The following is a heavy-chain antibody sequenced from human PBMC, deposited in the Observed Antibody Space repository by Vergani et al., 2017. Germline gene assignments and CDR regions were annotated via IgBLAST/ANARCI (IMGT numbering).Heavy chain of an antibody. J-gene: IGHJ4*02. CDR3: YTDYHDY. CDR1: GFTFTSHA. D-gene: IGHD2-2*02. Sequence: EVQLLESGGGLVQPGGSLRLSCAASGFTFTSHAMNWVRQAPGKGLEWIGRIRSKNVGGTADYAAPLKGRFTISRDDSKDSAFLLVNNLKTEDTAVYFCYTDYHDYWGQGTLVTVSS. CDR2: IRSKNVGGTA. V-gene: IGHV3-15*01.